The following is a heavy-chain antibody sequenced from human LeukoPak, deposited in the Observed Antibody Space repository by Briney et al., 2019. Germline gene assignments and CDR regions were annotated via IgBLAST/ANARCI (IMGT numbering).Heavy chain of an antibody. Sequence: GGSLRLSCAASGFTFSDYGMHWVRQAPGKGLEWVAVISYDGSSKYYADSIKGRFIISRDNSNDTLYLQMNSLRVEDTAVYYCAKGTIITVTPPVHRGQGTLVTVSS. CDR1: GFTFSDYG. CDR2: ISYDGSSK. D-gene: IGHD4-17*01. CDR3: AKGTIITVTPPVH. J-gene: IGHJ4*02. V-gene: IGHV3-30*18.